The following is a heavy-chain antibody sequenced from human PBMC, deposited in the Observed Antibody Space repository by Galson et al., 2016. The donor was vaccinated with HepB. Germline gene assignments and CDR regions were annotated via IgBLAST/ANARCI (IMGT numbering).Heavy chain of an antibody. V-gene: IGHV3-53*01. CDR2: LYSGGST. CDR1: GLTVSSNY. J-gene: IGHJ6*02. Sequence: SLRLSCAASGLTVSSNYMSWVRQAPGKGLEWVSILYSGGSTSYADSVKGRFTISRDNSKNTLYLQMNSLRVEDAAVYYCARDQRAYINDLYTGYGMDVWGQGTTVTVSS. D-gene: IGHD6-25*01. CDR3: ARDQRAYINDLYTGYGMDV.